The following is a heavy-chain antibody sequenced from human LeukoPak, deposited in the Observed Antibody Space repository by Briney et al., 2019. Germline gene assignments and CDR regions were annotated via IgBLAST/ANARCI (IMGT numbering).Heavy chain of an antibody. CDR1: GGSISSYY. V-gene: IGHV4-59*01. CDR2: IYYSGST. D-gene: IGHD6-19*01. J-gene: IGHJ4*02. CDR3: AGGKQSLAFEY. Sequence: SETLSLTCTVSGGSISSYYWSWIRQPPGKGLEWIGYIYYSGSTNYNPSLKSRVTMSVDTSKNQFYLKLSSVTAAATDVYYCAGGKQSLAFEYWGQGTLVTVSS.